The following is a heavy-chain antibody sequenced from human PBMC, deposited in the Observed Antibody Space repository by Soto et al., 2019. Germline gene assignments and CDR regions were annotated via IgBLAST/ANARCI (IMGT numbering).Heavy chain of an antibody. V-gene: IGHV1-2*02. CDR3: ARAISRGWGNWFDS. CDR2: INPRNGDT. CDR1: GYTFIDDY. D-gene: IGHD3-16*01. Sequence: ASVKVSCKASGYTFIDDYIHWVRQAPGQGLEWVAWINPRNGDTRYSKNFQGRVSLTIASSITTAYMDLTSLTSDDTAVYYCARAISRGWGNWFDSWGQGSPVTV. J-gene: IGHJ5*01.